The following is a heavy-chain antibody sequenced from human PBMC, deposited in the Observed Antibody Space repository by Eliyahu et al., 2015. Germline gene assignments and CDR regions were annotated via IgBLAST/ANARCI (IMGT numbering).Heavy chain of an antibody. J-gene: IGHJ4*02. CDR3: ARVQSFVAYDILTGSIDY. D-gene: IGHD3-9*01. CDR2: IYYWGSP. Sequence: QLQLQEXGPGLVKLSETLSLTXTVXGGXIXSSSYYWGWIRQPPGKGLXWMGSIYYWGSPYYNPSLKSRVTISVDTSKNQFSLKLSSVTAADTAVYYCARVQSFVAYDILTGSIDYWGQGTLVTVSS. CDR1: GGXIXSSSYY. V-gene: IGHV4-39*07.